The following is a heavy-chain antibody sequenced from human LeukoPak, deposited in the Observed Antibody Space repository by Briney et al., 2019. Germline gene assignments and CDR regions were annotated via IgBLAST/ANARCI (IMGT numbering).Heavy chain of an antibody. CDR2: IIPIFGTA. Sequence: SVKVSCKASGYTFTSYYIHWVRQAPGQGLEWMGGIIPIFGTANYAQKFQGRVTITADESTSTAYMELSSLRSEDTAVYYCARGPTNDYVWGSYRYDFRAFDIWGQGTRVTVSS. CDR3: ARGPTNDYVWGSYRYDFRAFDI. J-gene: IGHJ3*02. V-gene: IGHV1-69*13. D-gene: IGHD3-16*02. CDR1: GYTFTSYY.